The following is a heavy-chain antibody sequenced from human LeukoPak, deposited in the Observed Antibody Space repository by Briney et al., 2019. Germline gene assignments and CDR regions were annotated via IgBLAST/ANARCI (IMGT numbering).Heavy chain of an antibody. J-gene: IGHJ4*02. CDR3: AKGAGIAAAGTYADY. D-gene: IGHD6-13*01. V-gene: IGHV3-53*01. Sequence: GGSLRLSCAASGFTVSSNYMSWVRQAPGKGLEWVSVIYSGGSTYYADSVKGRFTISRHNSKNTLYLQMNSLRAEDTAAYYRAKGAGIAAAGTYADYWGQGTLVTVSS. CDR2: IYSGGST. CDR1: GFTVSSNY.